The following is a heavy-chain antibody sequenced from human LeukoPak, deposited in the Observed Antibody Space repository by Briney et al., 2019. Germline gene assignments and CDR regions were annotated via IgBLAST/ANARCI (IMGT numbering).Heavy chain of an antibody. D-gene: IGHD3-22*01. CDR1: GFTFSSYA. Sequence: GGSLRLSCAASGFTFSSYAMSWVRQAPGKGLEWVSAISGSGGSTYYADSVKGRFTISRDNSKNTLYLQMNSLRAEDTAVYYCAKEGPDYYDSSGYPPFDYWGQGTLVTVSS. J-gene: IGHJ4*02. CDR2: ISGSGGST. CDR3: AKEGPDYYDSSGYPPFDY. V-gene: IGHV3-23*01.